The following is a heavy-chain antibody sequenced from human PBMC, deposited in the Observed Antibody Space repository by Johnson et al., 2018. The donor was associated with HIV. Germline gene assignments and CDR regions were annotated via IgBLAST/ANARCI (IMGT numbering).Heavy chain of an antibody. Sequence: QVQLVESGGGVVQPGGSLRLSCAASGFTFSSYGMHWVRQAPGKGLEWVAFIRYDGSNKYYADSVKGRFTISRDNSKNTLYLQMNSLRAEDTTVYYCARAGGIFGVEDAFDIWGQGTMVTVSS. J-gene: IGHJ3*02. CDR2: IRYDGSNK. V-gene: IGHV3-30*02. CDR1: GFTFSSYG. CDR3: ARAGGIFGVEDAFDI. D-gene: IGHD3-3*01.